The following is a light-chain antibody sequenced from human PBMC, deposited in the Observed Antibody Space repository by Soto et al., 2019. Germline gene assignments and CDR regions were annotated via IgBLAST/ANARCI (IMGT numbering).Light chain of an antibody. J-gene: IGKJ1*01. V-gene: IGKV3-20*01. CDR3: HQYDTSPRT. CDR1: QSVSSSY. CDR2: AAS. Sequence: TQSPGTLSLSPGERATLSCRASQSVSSSYLAWYQQKPGQAPRILIYAASSRATGIPDRFSGSGSGTDFSLTISRLEPEDFAVYYCHQYDTSPRTFGQGTKVDIK.